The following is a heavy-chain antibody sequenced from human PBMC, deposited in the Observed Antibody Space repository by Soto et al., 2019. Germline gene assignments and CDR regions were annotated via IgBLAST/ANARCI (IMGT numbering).Heavy chain of an antibody. CDR2: IYYSGST. D-gene: IGHD4-17*01. CDR3: AGGGFPTVTSSWFDP. V-gene: IGHV4-31*03. CDR1: GGSISSGGYY. J-gene: IGHJ5*02. Sequence: SETLSLTCTVSGGSISSGGYYWSWIRQHPGKGLEWIGYIYYSGSTYYNPSLKSRVTISVDTSKNQFSLKLSSVTAADTAVYYRAGGGFPTVTSSWFDPWGQGTLVTVSS.